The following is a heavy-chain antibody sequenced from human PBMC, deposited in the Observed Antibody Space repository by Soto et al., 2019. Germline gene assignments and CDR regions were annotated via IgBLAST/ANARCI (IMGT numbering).Heavy chain of an antibody. CDR3: ASDSAVPGETDRFES. V-gene: IGHV4-4*02. CDR1: ADTLTSNVW. CDR2: IYHNGNT. Sequence: SETLSLPCAVSADTLTSNVWWNWVPQTSGKGLERIGAIYHNGNTDYNPTLNSRVTMSVDKSRNQFSLMLSSVTAADTAIYYGASDSAVPGETDRFESWGQGTLVTVCS. J-gene: IGHJ4*02.